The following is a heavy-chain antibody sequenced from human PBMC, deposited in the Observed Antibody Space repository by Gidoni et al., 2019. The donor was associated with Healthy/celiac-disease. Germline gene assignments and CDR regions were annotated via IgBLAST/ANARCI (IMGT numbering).Heavy chain of an antibody. V-gene: IGHV3-23*04. CDR3: AKGGYGSGSFYSLD. CDR2: ISGSGDST. J-gene: IGHJ4*02. Sequence: VQLVASGGDLVQPGGSLRLSCASSGFPLSSYAMSWVRQAPGKGLEWVSAISGSGDSTYYADSVKGRFTISRDNSKNTLYLQMNSLRAEDTAVYYCAKGGYGSGSFYSLDWGQGTLVTVSS. D-gene: IGHD3-10*01. CDR1: GFPLSSYA.